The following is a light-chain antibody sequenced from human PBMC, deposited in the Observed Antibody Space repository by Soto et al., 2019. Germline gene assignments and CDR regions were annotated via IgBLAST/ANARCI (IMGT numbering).Light chain of an antibody. V-gene: IGKV1-17*01. CDR1: QGIRND. CDR3: LQHNSYPGT. J-gene: IGKJ1*01. Sequence: DIQMTQSPSSLSASVGDRVTITCRASQGIRNDLHWFQQKPGKAPKRLIYAASSLQSGVPSRFSGSGSGTVFTLTISRLQPGDFATYYCLQHNSYPGTFGQGTKVEIK. CDR2: AAS.